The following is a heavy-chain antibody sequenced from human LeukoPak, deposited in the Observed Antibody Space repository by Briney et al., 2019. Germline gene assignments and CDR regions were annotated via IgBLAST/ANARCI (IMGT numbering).Heavy chain of an antibody. CDR1: GGTFSSYA. V-gene: IGHV1-69*05. CDR2: IIPIFGTA. CDR3: ALSSPYSSGWYPYFQH. J-gene: IGHJ1*01. D-gene: IGHD6-19*01. Sequence: ASVKVSCKASGGTFSSYAISWVRQAPGQGLELMGRIIPIFGTANYAQKFQGRVTITTDESTSTAYMELSSLRSEDTAVYYCALSSPYSSGWYPYFQHWGQGTLVTVSS.